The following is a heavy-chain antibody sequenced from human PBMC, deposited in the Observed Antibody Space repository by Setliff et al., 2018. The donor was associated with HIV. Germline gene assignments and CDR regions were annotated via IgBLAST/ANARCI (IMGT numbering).Heavy chain of an antibody. V-gene: IGHV4-34*01. CDR1: GGSFSGYY. CDR2: INHSGST. CDR3: ARLLRARIYYYYYYMDV. Sequence: SETLSLTCAVYGGSFSGYYWSWIRQPPGKGLEWIGEINHSGSTNYNPSLKSRVTISVDTSKNQFSLKLSSVTVADTAVYYCARLLRARIYYYYYYMDVWGKGTTVTVSS. J-gene: IGHJ6*03.